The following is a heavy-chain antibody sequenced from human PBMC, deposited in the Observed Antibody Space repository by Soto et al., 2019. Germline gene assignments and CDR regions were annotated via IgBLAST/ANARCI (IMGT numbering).Heavy chain of an antibody. V-gene: IGHV4-59*01. CDR1: GGSISSYY. CDR3: ARVGITMVRGVPNWFDP. J-gene: IGHJ5*02. D-gene: IGHD3-10*01. CDR2: IYYSGST. Sequence: PSETLSLTCTVSGGSISSYYWSWIRQPPGKGLEWIGYIYYSGSTNYNPSLKSRVTISVDTSKNQFSLKLSSVTAADTAVYYCARVGITMVRGVPNWFDPWGQGTLVTVSS.